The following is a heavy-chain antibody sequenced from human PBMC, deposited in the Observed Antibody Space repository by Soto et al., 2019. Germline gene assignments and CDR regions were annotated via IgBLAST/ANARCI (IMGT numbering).Heavy chain of an antibody. CDR3: ARDAYNYGYGGFDY. CDR2: IFHDGTA. Sequence: SETLSLTCAVSGVSISSGNWWTWVRQTPQRGLEYIGEIFHDGTANYYPSFERRVAISVDTSSNRFSLRLNSVTAADTAVYYCARDAYNYGYGGFDYWGRGTLVTVSS. CDR1: GVSISSGNW. V-gene: IGHV4-4*02. D-gene: IGHD5-18*01. J-gene: IGHJ4*02.